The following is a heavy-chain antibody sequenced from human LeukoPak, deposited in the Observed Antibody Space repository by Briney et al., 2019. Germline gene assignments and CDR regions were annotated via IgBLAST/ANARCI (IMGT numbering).Heavy chain of an antibody. CDR2: ISGSGGST. D-gene: IGHD6-19*01. CDR3: AKDRSSGWYRGYYVDY. Sequence: GGSLRLSCAASGFTFSSYAMSWVRQAPGKGLEWVSAISGSGGSTYYADSVKGQFTISRDNSKNTLYLQMNSLRAEDTAVYYCAKDRSSGWYRGYYVDYWGQGTLVTVSS. J-gene: IGHJ4*02. V-gene: IGHV3-23*01. CDR1: GFTFSSYA.